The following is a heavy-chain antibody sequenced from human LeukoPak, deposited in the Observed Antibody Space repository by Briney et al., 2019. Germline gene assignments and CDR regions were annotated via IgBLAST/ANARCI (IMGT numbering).Heavy chain of an antibody. Sequence: GGSLRLSCAASGFTVSSNYMSCVRQAPGKGLEWVSLIYSGGNTYYADSVKGRFTISRDNSKNTLYLQMNSLRVEDTAVYYCASSLVSWFDPWGQGTLVTVSS. CDR1: GFTVSSNY. J-gene: IGHJ5*02. V-gene: IGHV3-53*01. D-gene: IGHD6-6*01. CDR2: IYSGGNT. CDR3: ASSLVSWFDP.